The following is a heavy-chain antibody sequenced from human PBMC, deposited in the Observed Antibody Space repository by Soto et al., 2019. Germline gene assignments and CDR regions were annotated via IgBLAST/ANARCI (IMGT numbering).Heavy chain of an antibody. D-gene: IGHD2-2*01. V-gene: IGHV5-51*01. Sequence: GESLKISCKGSGYGFTSYWIGWVRQMPGKGLEWMGIIYPGDSDTRYGPSFQGQVTISADKSISTAYLQWSSLKASDTAMYYCARHKACSSTSCYAGADYYYGMDVWGQGTTVTVSS. CDR1: GYGFTSYW. CDR2: IYPGDSDT. J-gene: IGHJ6*02. CDR3: ARHKACSSTSCYAGADYYYGMDV.